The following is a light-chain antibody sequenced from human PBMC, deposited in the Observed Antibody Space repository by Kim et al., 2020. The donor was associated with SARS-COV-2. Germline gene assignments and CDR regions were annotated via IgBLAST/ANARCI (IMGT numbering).Light chain of an antibody. J-gene: IGLJ3*02. CDR3: SAWDVSLRAWV. CDR1: SNNVGDEG. CDR2: RNN. Sequence: RRTATLTCSGDSNNVGDEGTAWLQQHQGPPPKLLSYRNNNRPSGISERFSASRSGNTASLTITGLQPEDEADYYCSAWDVSLRAWVFGGGTQLTVL. V-gene: IGLV10-54*04.